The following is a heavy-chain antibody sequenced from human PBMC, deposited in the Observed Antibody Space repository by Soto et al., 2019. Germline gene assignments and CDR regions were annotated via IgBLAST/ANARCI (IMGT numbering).Heavy chain of an antibody. D-gene: IGHD2-15*01. CDR1: GGSISNDNYY. CDR2: IYYSGST. Sequence: PSETLSLTCTVSGGSISNDNYYWSWIRQSPGKGLEGIAYIYYSGSTYYNPSLKSRLTISVDPSKNQFSLKLSSVTAADTAVYYCPRTASPAPFYAASAHFDRWGQGTLVTVSS. CDR3: PRTASPAPFYAASAHFDR. V-gene: IGHV4-30-4*01. J-gene: IGHJ5*02.